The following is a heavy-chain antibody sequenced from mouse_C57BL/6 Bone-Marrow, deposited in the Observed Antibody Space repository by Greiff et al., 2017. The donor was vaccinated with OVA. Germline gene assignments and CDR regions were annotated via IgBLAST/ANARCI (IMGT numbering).Heavy chain of an antibody. V-gene: IGHV1-36*01. D-gene: IGHD1-1*01. Sequence: VQLKQSGPVLVKPGPSVKISCKASGFTFTDYYMHWVKQSHGKSLEWIGLVYPYNGGTSYNQKFKGKATLTVDTSSSTAYMELNSLTSEDSAVYYCARRPITTVVRGYFDVWGTGTTVTVSS. CDR2: VYPYNGGT. CDR1: GFTFTDYY. J-gene: IGHJ1*03. CDR3: ARRPITTVVRGYFDV.